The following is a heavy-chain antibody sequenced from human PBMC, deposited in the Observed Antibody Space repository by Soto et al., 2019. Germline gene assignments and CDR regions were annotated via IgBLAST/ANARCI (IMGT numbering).Heavy chain of an antibody. D-gene: IGHD6-19*01. CDR2: IYYSGST. CDR1: GGSISSSSYY. J-gene: IGHJ6*02. Sequence: PSETLSLTCTVSGGSISSSSYYWGWIRQPPGKGLEWIGSIYYSGSTYYNPSLKSRVTISVDTSKNQFSLKLSSVTAADTAVYYCARHVRWLVEVLRPNYYYYGMDVWGQGTTVTVSS. V-gene: IGHV4-39*01. CDR3: ARHVRWLVEVLRPNYYYYGMDV.